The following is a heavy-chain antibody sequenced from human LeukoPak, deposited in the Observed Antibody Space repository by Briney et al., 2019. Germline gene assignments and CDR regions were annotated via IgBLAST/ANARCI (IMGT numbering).Heavy chain of an antibody. CDR1: GFTASIYY. Sequence: GGSLRLSCAASGFTASIYYMTWVRQAPGKGLEWVSYLYRDGSAYYADSVKDRFSISRDNPKNTVYLQMNSLRAEDTAVYYCARGPGWNYFDYWGQGTLVTVSS. J-gene: IGHJ4*02. D-gene: IGHD2-15*01. V-gene: IGHV3-66*01. CDR2: LYRDGSA. CDR3: ARGPGWNYFDY.